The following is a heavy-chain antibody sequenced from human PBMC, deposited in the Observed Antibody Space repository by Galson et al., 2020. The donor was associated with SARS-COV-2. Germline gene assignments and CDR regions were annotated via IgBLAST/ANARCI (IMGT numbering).Heavy chain of an antibody. CDR1: GYTFTSYY. CDR2: INPSGGST. D-gene: IGHD3-22*01. J-gene: IGHJ4*02. Sequence: ASVKVSCKASGYTFTSYYMHWVRQAPGQGLEWMGIINPSGGSTSYAQKFQGRVTMTRDTSTSTVYMELSSLRSEDTAVYYCARLEDSSGYYYGALDYWGQGTLVTVSS. CDR3: ARLEDSSGYYYGALDY. V-gene: IGHV1-46*01.